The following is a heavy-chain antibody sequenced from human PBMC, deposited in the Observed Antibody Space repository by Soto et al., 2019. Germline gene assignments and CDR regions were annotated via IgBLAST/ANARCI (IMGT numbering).Heavy chain of an antibody. D-gene: IGHD3-10*01. CDR1: GGTFSSYA. J-gene: IGHJ4*02. CDR2: IIPIFGTA. V-gene: IGHV1-69*01. CDR3: ASEPSYYYGSGPGNYFDD. Sequence: QVQLVQSGAEVKKPGSSVKVSCKASGGTFSSYAISWVRQAPGQGLEWMGGIIPIFGTANYAQKFPGRVPITADESTSTAYMELSRLRSEDTAVYYCASEPSYYYGSGPGNYFDDWGQGTLVTVSS.